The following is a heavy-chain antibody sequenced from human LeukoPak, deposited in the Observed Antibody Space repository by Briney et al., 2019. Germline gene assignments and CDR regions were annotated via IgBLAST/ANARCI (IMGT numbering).Heavy chain of an antibody. CDR2: IYYSGGT. CDR3: ARRRGPTARSDFFDY. CDR1: GGSFNNYY. V-gene: IGHV4-59*08. D-gene: IGHD6-6*01. Sequence: SETLSLTCSVSGGSFNNYYWSWIRQPPGKGLEYIGYIYYSGGTNYNPSLKSRVTISVDTTKNQFSLKLTSVTAADTAMYYCARRRGPTARSDFFDYWGQGTLVTVSS. J-gene: IGHJ4*02.